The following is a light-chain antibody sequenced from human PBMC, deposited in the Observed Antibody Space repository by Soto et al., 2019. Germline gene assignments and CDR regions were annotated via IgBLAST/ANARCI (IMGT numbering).Light chain of an antibody. CDR1: QSVGSY. CDR3: QQRTNWLFT. Sequence: EIVLTQSPATLSLSPGERATLSCRASQSVGSYLSWYQQKRGQAPRLLIYDTSNRAAGVSARFSGSGSGTAFTLTISSLEPDDFAVYYCQQRTNWLFTFGPGTRV. J-gene: IGKJ3*01. V-gene: IGKV3-11*01. CDR2: DTS.